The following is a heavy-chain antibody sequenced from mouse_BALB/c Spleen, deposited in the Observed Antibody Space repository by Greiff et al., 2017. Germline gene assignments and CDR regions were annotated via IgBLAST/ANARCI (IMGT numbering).Heavy chain of an antibody. V-gene: IGHV1S41*01. CDR2: IAPGSGST. D-gene: IGHD1-1*01. J-gene: IGHJ4*01. Sequence: DLVKPGASVKLSCKASGYTFTSYWINWIKQRPGQGLEWIGRIAPGSGSTYYNEMFKGKATLTVDTSSSTAYIQLSSLSSEDSAVYFCARWVTTVVEDYAMDYWGQGTSVTVSS. CDR1: GYTFTSYW. CDR3: ARWVTTVVEDYAMDY.